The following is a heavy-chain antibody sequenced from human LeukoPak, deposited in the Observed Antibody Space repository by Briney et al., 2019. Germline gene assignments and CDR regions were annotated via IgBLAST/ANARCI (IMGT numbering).Heavy chain of an antibody. V-gene: IGHV3-33*01. CDR1: GFTFSSYG. CDR3: ARPSEYYYDSSGYHD. D-gene: IGHD3-22*01. CDR2: IWYDGSNK. Sequence: GGSLRLSCAASGFTFSSYGMHWVRQAPGKGLEWVAVIWYDGSNKYYADSVKGRFTISRDNPKNTLYLQMNSLRAEDTAVYYCARPSEYYYDSSGYHDWGQGTLVTVSS. J-gene: IGHJ4*02.